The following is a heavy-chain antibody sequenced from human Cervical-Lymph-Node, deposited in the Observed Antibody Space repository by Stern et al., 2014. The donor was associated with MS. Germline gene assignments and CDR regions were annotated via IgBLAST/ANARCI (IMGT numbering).Heavy chain of an antibody. Sequence: VQLVESGPEVKKPGASVMVSCKTSGYTFTNYYIHWVRQAPVQGLEWMGIINPSGSVTASAQKFQGRLTMTRDTSTTTVYMRLITLTSEDTAMYYCTRAVGGVGREWGQGTLVFVSS. V-gene: IGHV1-46*01. CDR1: GYTFTNYY. CDR2: INPSGSVT. CDR3: TRAVGGVGRE. D-gene: IGHD3-16*01. J-gene: IGHJ4*02.